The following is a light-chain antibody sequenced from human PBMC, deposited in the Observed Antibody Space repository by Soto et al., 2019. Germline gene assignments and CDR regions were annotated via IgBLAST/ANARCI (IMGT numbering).Light chain of an antibody. V-gene: IGLV2-14*01. CDR3: SSYTSSSNV. CDR2: EVS. CDR1: SSDVGGYNY. J-gene: IGLJ1*01. Sequence: QSALTQPASLSGSPGQSITISCTGTSSDVGGYNYVSWYQQHPGKAPKLMIYEVSNRPSGVSNRFSGSKSGNTSSLTISGLQAEDEADYYCSSYTSSSNVFGTVTKVTVL.